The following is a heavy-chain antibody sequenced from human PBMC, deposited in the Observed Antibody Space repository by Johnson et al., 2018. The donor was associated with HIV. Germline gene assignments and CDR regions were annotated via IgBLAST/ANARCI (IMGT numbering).Heavy chain of an antibody. J-gene: IGHJ3*02. CDR2: IGTAGDT. V-gene: IGHV3-13*01. Sequence: EVQLVESGGGLVQPGGSLRLSCAASGFTFSSYDMHWVRQATGKGLEWVSAIGTAGDTYYPGSVKGRFTISRENAKNSLYLQMNSLRAGDTALYYCARELLGSSSPDAFDIWGQGTMVTVSS. D-gene: IGHD6-6*01. CDR3: ARELLGSSSPDAFDI. CDR1: GFTFSSYD.